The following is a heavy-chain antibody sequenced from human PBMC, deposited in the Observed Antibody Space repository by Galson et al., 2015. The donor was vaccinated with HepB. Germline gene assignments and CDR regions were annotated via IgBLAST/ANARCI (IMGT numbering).Heavy chain of an antibody. V-gene: IGHV6-1*01. Sequence: CAISGDSVSSNRAAWNWIRQSPSRGLEWLGRTYYRSKWYNDYAVSVKSRITINADTSKNQFSLQLNSVTPEDTAVYYCARAQAIGGSGKPFQHWGQGTLVTVSS. D-gene: IGHD6-25*01. CDR3: ARAQAIGGSGKPFQH. CDR2: TYYRSKWYN. J-gene: IGHJ1*01. CDR1: GDSVSSNRAA.